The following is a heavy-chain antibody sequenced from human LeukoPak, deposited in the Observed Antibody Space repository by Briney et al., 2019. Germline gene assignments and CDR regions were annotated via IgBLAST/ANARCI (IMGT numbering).Heavy chain of an antibody. Sequence: ASVKVSCKASGYTFTSYGISWVRQAPGQGLEWMGWISAYNGNTNYAQKLQGRVTMTTDTSTSTAYMELRSLRSDDTAVYYCARDPGSSYYDFWSGYFTSGEYNWFDPWGQGTLVTVSS. CDR2: ISAYNGNT. D-gene: IGHD3-3*01. J-gene: IGHJ5*02. CDR1: GYTFTSYG. CDR3: ARDPGSSYYDFWSGYFTSGEYNWFDP. V-gene: IGHV1-18*01.